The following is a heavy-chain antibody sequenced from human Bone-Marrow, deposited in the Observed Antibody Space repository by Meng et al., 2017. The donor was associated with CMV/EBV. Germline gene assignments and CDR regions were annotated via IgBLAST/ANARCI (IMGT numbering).Heavy chain of an antibody. D-gene: IGHD6-6*01. J-gene: IGHJ6*02. CDR1: GGSISSYC. V-gene: IGHV4-59*01. CDR2: IYCSGST. Sequence: SETLSLTCTVSGGSISSYCWSWIRQPPGKGLEWIGYIYCSGSTNYNPSLKSRVTISVDTSKNQFSLKLSSVTAADTAVYYCARESSASAYYYYYGMDVWGQGTTVTVSS. CDR3: ARESSASAYYYYYGMDV.